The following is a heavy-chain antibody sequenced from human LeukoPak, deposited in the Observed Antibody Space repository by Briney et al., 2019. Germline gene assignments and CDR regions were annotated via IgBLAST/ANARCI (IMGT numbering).Heavy chain of an antibody. Sequence: GGSLRLSCAASGFTFSSYGMHWVRQAPGKGLEWVAFIRYDGSNKYYADSVKGRFTISRDNSKNTLYLQMNSLRVEDTAVYYCAKTALVPAAIGGYFDYWGQGTLVTVSS. J-gene: IGHJ4*02. CDR1: GFTFSSYG. CDR2: IRYDGSNK. CDR3: AKTALVPAAIGGYFDY. D-gene: IGHD2-2*01. V-gene: IGHV3-30*02.